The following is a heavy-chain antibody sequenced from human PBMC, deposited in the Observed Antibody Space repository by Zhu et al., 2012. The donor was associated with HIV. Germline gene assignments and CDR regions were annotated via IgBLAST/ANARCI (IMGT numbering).Heavy chain of an antibody. V-gene: IGHV4-34*01. Sequence: QVQLQQWGAGLLKPSETLSLTCAVYGGSFSGYYWSWIRQPPGKGLEWIGEINHSGSTNYNPSLKSRVTISVDTSKNQFSLKLSSVTAADTAVYYCARRGEKKXYGSGSYRNRFDPWGQGTLVTVSS. J-gene: IGHJ5*02. CDR2: INHSGST. CDR3: ARRGEKKXYGSGSYRNRFDP. D-gene: IGHD3-10*01. CDR1: GGSFSGYY.